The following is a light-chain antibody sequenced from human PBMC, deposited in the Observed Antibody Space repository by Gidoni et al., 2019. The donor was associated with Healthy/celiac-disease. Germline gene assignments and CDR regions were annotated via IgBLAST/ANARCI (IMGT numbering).Light chain of an antibody. J-gene: IGKJ4*01. Sequence: DLQNTQSPSSLSASVGDRVTITCQASQDISNYLNWYQQKPGKAPKLLIYDASNLETGVPSRFSGSGSGTDFTFTISSLQPEDIATYYCQQYDNLPLTFGGGTKVEIK. CDR2: DAS. CDR1: QDISNY. V-gene: IGKV1-33*01. CDR3: QQYDNLPLT.